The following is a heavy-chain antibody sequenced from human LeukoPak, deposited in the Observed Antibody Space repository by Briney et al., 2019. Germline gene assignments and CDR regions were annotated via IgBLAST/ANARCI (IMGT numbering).Heavy chain of an antibody. J-gene: IGHJ4*02. V-gene: IGHV3-11*05. Sequence: PGESLRLSCAASGFMFSDYFMSGIRQAPGKELEWISYISSNSKYTKYADSVKGRFTISRDNAKKSLYLQMNSLRAEDTAVYYCARDNGNKYYFDYWGQGTLVTVSS. CDR1: GFMFSDYF. CDR2: ISSNSKYT. CDR3: ARDNGNKYYFDY. D-gene: IGHD2-8*01.